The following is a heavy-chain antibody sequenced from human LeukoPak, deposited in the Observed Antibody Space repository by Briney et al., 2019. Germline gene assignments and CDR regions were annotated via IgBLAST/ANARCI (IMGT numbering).Heavy chain of an antibody. V-gene: IGHV4-34*01. Sequence: PSETLSLTCAVYGGSFSGYYWSWIRQPPGKGLEWIGEINHSGSTNYNPSLKSRVIISVDTSNHQFSLTLRSVTAADTAVYYCARHLDYDSGGYFYPYFDDWGQGTLVTVSS. D-gene: IGHD3-22*01. CDR3: ARHLDYDSGGYFYPYFDD. J-gene: IGHJ4*02. CDR2: INHSGST. CDR1: GGSFSGYY.